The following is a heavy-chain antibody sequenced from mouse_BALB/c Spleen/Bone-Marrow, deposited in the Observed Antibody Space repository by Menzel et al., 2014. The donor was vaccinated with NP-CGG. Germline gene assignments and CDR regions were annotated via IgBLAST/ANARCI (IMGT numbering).Heavy chain of an antibody. J-gene: IGHJ3*01. Sequence: EVKLLESGPSLVKPSQTLSLTCSVTGDSITSGYWNWIRKFPGNKLEYMGYISYSDSTYYNPSLKSRISITRDTSKNQHYLQLNSVTTEDTATYYCARGYGNYRAWFAYWGQGTLVTVSA. CDR1: GDSITSGY. D-gene: IGHD2-1*01. CDR2: ISYSDST. CDR3: ARGYGNYRAWFAY. V-gene: IGHV3-8*02.